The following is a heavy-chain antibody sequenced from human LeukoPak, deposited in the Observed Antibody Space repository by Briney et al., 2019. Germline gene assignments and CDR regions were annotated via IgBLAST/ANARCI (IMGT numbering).Heavy chain of an antibody. J-gene: IGHJ4*02. CDR2: ISSSSTTI. CDR3: ARGYSSGWYLFDY. D-gene: IGHD6-19*01. Sequence: PGGSLRLSCAASGFTFSSYSMMWVRQAPGKGLEWVSYISSSSTTIHYADSVKGRFTISRDNSKNTLYLQMNSLRAEDTAVYYCARGYSSGWYLFDYWGQGTLVTVSS. CDR1: GFTFSSYS. V-gene: IGHV3-48*01.